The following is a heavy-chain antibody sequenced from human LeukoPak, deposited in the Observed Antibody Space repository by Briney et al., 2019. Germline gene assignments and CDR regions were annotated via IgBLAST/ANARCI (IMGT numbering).Heavy chain of an antibody. V-gene: IGHV4-34*01. J-gene: IGHJ6*03. CDR3: ARGRGYSSSHRYYYYMDV. Sequence: SETLSLTCAVYGGSFSGYYWSWIRQPPGKGLEWIGEINHSGSTNYNPSLKSRVTISVDTSKNQFSLKLSSVTAADTAVYYCARGRGYSSSHRYYYYMDVWGKGTTVTVSS. CDR2: INHSGST. CDR1: GGSFSGYY. D-gene: IGHD6-6*01.